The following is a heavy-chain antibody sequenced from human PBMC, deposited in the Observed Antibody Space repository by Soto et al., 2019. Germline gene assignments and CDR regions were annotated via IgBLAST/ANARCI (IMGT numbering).Heavy chain of an antibody. CDR3: PRELVPAAMLEKDYYYGMDV. V-gene: IGHV3-30-3*01. Sequence: QVQLVESGGGVVQPGRSLRLSCAASGFTFSSYAMHWVRQAPGKGLEWVAVISYDGSNKYYADSVKGRFTISRDNSKNTLYLQMNSVRAEDTAVYYCPRELVPAAMLEKDYYYGMDVWGQGTTVTVSS. J-gene: IGHJ6*02. CDR1: GFTFSSYA. D-gene: IGHD2-2*01. CDR2: ISYDGSNK.